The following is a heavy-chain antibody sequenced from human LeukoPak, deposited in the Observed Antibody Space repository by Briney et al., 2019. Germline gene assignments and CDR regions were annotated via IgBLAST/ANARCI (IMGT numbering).Heavy chain of an antibody. Sequence: PGGSLRLSCAASGFTFTRHHMSWVRQAPGKGLDWVSSIDGGGSNTYYADSVKGRFTISRDNSKNTLYLQMDSLRAEDTAVYYCAKLRVTMIVVVIHDAFDIWGQGTMVTVSS. CDR2: IDGGGSNT. V-gene: IGHV3-23*01. J-gene: IGHJ3*02. CDR1: GFTFTRHH. D-gene: IGHD3-22*01. CDR3: AKLRVTMIVVVIHDAFDI.